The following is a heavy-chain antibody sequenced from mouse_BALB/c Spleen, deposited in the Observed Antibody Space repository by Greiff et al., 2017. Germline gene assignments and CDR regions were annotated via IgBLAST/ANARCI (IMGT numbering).Heavy chain of an antibody. V-gene: IGHV1S22*01. Sequence: LQQPGSELVRPGASVKLSCKASGYTFTSYWMHWVKQRPGQGLEWIGNIYPGSGSTNYDEKFKSKATLTVDTSSSTAYMQLSSLTSEDSAVYYCRGAYYGNYEAMDYWGQGTSVTVSS. CDR3: RGAYYGNYEAMDY. CDR1: GYTFTSYW. J-gene: IGHJ4*01. D-gene: IGHD2-10*01. CDR2: IYPGSGST.